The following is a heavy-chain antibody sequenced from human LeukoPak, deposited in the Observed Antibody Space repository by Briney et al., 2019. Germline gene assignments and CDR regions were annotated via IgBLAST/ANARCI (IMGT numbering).Heavy chain of an antibody. D-gene: IGHD1-26*01. CDR3: ARDRVKSGSYPFDY. J-gene: IGHJ4*02. Sequence: GASVKVSCKASGYTFTGFYMHWVRQAPGQGLEWMGWINPNSGGTNYAQKFQGRVTMTRDTSISTAYMELSRLRSDDTAVYYCARDRVKSGSYPFDYWGQGTLVTVSS. V-gene: IGHV1-2*02. CDR1: GYTFTGFY. CDR2: INPNSGGT.